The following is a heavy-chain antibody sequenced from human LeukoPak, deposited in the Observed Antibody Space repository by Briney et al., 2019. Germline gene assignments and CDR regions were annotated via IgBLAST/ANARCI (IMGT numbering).Heavy chain of an antibody. CDR2: INPNSGGT. CDR3: AREYCSSTSCYPFDY. Sequence: ASVKVSCKASGYTFTGYYMHWVRQAPGQGLEWMGWINPNSGGTNYAQKFQGRFTMTRDTSISTAYMELSRLRSDDTAVYYCAREYCSSTSCYPFDYWGQGTLVTVSS. J-gene: IGHJ4*02. CDR1: GYTFTGYY. V-gene: IGHV1-2*02. D-gene: IGHD2-2*01.